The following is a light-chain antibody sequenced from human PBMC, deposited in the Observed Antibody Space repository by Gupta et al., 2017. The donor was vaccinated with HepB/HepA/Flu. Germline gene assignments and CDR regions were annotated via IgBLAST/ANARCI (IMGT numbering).Light chain of an antibody. CDR2: NNN. V-gene: IGLV1-44*01. J-gene: IGLJ2*01. CDR3: AAWDDSLSGVV. CDR1: SSNIGSNT. Sequence: QSVLTQPPSASVTPGQRVTISCSGSSSNIGSNTVSWYQHLPGTAPKLLIYNNNQRPSGVPDRFSGSKSGTSASLAISGLKSEDEADYYCAAWDDSLSGVVFGGGTKLTVL.